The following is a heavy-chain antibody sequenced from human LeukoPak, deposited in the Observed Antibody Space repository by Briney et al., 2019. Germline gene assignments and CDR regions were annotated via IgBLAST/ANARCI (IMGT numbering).Heavy chain of an antibody. CDR3: AKTHRLGYCSSTSCSDPYYFDY. J-gene: IGHJ4*02. CDR2: IYYSGST. Sequence: SETLSLTCTVSGGSISSSSYYWGWIRQPPGKGLEWIGSIYYSGSTYYNPSLKSRVTISVDTSKNQFSLKLSSVTAADTAVYYCAKTHRLGYCSSTSCSDPYYFDYWGQGTLVTVSS. CDR1: GGSISSSSYY. D-gene: IGHD2-2*01. V-gene: IGHV4-39*07.